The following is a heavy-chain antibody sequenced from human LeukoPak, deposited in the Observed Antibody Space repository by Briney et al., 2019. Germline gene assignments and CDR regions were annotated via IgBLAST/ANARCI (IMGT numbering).Heavy chain of an antibody. J-gene: IGHJ6*03. V-gene: IGHV1-2*02. Sequence: GASVKVSCKASGGTFSSYAISWVRQAPGQGLEWMGWINPNSGGTNYAQKFQGRVTMTRDTSISTAYMELSRLRSDDTAVYYCARVLSLHYYYSMDVWGKGTTVTVSS. CDR2: INPNSGGT. CDR1: GGTFSSYA. CDR3: ARVLSLHYYYSMDV.